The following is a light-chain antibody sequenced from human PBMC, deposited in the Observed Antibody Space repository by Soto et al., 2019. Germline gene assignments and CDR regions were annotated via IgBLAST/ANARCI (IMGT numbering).Light chain of an antibody. Sequence: EIVLTQSPGTLSLSPGERATLSCRASHSVSSSYLAWYQQKPGQAPRLLIYCASSRATGIPDRFSGSGSGTDFTLTISRLEPEDIVVYYCQQYGSSSWTLGQGTKVEIK. J-gene: IGKJ1*01. CDR2: CAS. CDR3: QQYGSSSWT. V-gene: IGKV3-20*01. CDR1: HSVSSSY.